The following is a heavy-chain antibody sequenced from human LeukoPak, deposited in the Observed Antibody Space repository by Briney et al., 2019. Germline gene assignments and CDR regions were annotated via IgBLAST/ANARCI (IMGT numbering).Heavy chain of an antibody. CDR2: MNPNSGNT. CDR3: ARVIAAAGTTMRWFDP. Sequence: ASVKVSCKASGGTFSSYAISWVRQAPGQGLEWMGWMNPNSGNTGYAQKFQGRVTMTRNTSISTAYMELSRLRSDDTAVYYCARVIAAAGTTMRWFDPWGQGTLVTVSS. CDR1: GGTFSSYA. J-gene: IGHJ5*02. D-gene: IGHD6-13*01. V-gene: IGHV1-8*02.